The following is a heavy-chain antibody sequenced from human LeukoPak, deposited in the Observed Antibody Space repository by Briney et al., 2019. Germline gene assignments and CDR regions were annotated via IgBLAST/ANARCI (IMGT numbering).Heavy chain of an antibody. J-gene: IGHJ4*02. CDR3: ARSIGDTAMVTGSYYFDY. CDR1: GFTFSSYT. Sequence: GGSLRLSCAASGFTFSSYTMNWVRQAPGKGLEWVSYISSSSTTIYYADSVKGRFTISRDNAKNSLYLQMNSLRDEDTAVYYCARSIGDTAMVTGSYYFDYWGQGTLVTVSS. CDR2: ISSSSTTI. V-gene: IGHV3-48*02. D-gene: IGHD5-18*01.